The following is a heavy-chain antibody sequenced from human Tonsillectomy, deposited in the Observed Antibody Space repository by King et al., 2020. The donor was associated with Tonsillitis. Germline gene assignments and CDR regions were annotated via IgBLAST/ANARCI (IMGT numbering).Heavy chain of an antibody. CDR2: MYNSENT. Sequence: QLQESGPGLVKPSQTLSLTCTVSGGSISGGAYYWSWIRQHPGKGLEWIGYMYNSENTYYNPSLKNRLTISLDTSNNQFSLKLTSVTAADTAVYYCGRYEGVVFDLWGQGTLVTVSS. CDR3: GRYEGVVFDL. V-gene: IGHV4-31*03. D-gene: IGHD2-8*01. J-gene: IGHJ5*02. CDR1: GGSISGGAYY.